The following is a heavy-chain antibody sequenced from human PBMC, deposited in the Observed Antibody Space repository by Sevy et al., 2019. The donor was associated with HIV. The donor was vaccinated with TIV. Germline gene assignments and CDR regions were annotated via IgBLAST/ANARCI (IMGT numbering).Heavy chain of an antibody. V-gene: IGHV3-21*01. D-gene: IGHD3-10*01. CDR1: GFSLSSYS. Sequence: GGSLRLSCAASGFSLSSYSMNWVRQAPGKGLEWVSSISSSSSYIYYAYSVKGRFTISRDNAKNSLYLQMNSLRAEDTAVHYCGREGGGILWFGELLNNYYYYGMDVWGQGTTVTVSS. CDR2: ISSSSSYI. J-gene: IGHJ6*02. CDR3: GREGGGILWFGELLNNYYYYGMDV.